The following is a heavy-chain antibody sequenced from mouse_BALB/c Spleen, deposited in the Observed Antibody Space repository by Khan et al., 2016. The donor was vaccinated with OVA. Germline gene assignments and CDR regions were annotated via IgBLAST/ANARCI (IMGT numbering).Heavy chain of an antibody. CDR2: INPNTGET. CDR1: GYTFTDYG. CDR3: ARDDYYASAYRNLDHYALDY. V-gene: IGHV9-3*02. J-gene: IGHJ4*01. D-gene: IGHD1-1*01. Sequence: QIQLVQSGPELRKPGETVKISCKASGYTFTDYGMNWVKQAPGKGLKWMGWINPNTGETTFAEDFKGRFAFSLETSDRTAYLQINNLKNEDTAIFFCARDDYYASAYRNLDHYALDYWGQGTSVTVSA.